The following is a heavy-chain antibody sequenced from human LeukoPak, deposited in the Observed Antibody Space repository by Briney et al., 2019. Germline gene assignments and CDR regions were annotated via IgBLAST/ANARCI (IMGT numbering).Heavy chain of an antibody. Sequence: GGSLRLSCAASGFTFSSYAMDWVRQAPGKGLEWVSTISGSGSITYYADPVQGRFTISRDNSKNTLYLQMKSLRVEDTAVYYCAKDPPLYSSSWYGDYWGQGTLVTVSS. J-gene: IGHJ4*02. V-gene: IGHV3-23*01. CDR1: GFTFSSYA. CDR2: ISGSGSIT. CDR3: AKDPPLYSSSWYGDY. D-gene: IGHD6-13*01.